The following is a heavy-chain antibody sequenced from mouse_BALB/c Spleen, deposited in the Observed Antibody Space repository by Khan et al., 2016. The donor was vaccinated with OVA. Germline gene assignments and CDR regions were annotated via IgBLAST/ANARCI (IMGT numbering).Heavy chain of an antibody. CDR1: GYSITSDYA. V-gene: IGHV3-2*02. Sequence: VQLKQSGPGLVKPSQSLSLTCTVTGYSITSDYAWNWIRQFPGNKLEWMGFISYSGNTNYNPSLKSRISITRDTSKNQFFLQLNSVTTEDTATYYCERVYGGDIDYWGQGTTLTVSS. CDR2: ISYSGNT. CDR3: ERVYGGDIDY. D-gene: IGHD3-3*01. J-gene: IGHJ2*01.